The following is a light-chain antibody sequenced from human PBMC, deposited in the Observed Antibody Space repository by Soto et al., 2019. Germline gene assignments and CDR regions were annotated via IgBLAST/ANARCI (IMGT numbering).Light chain of an antibody. CDR2: GNS. V-gene: IGLV1-40*01. Sequence: QSVLTQPTSVSGAPGQRVTISCTGSSSNIGAGYDVHWYQQLPGTAPKLLIYGNSNRPSGVPDRFSGSKSGTSASLAITGLQAEDEADYYCQSYDSSLSVRVFGTGTQVTVL. J-gene: IGLJ1*01. CDR3: QSYDSSLSVRV. CDR1: SSNIGAGYD.